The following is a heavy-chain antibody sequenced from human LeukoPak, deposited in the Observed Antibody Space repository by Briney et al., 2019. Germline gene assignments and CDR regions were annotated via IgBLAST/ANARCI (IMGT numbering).Heavy chain of an antibody. V-gene: IGHV3-33*08. J-gene: IGHJ4*02. CDR3: ARDSVVLRFLEWLYPGGYFDY. Sequence: GGSLRLSCAASGFTFSSFWMGWVRQAPGKGLEWVAVIWYDGSNKYYADSVKGRFTISRDNSKNTLYLQMNSLRAEDTAVYYCARDSVVLRFLEWLYPGGYFDYWGQGTLVTVSS. CDR2: IWYDGSNK. D-gene: IGHD3-3*01. CDR1: GFTFSSFW.